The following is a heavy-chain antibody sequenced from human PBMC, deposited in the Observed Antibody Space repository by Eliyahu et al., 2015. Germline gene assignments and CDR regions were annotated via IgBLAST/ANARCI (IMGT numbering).Heavy chain of an antibody. CDR3: ARARLGDSSNYYFDTFDI. D-gene: IGHD6-13*01. CDR1: GYPFPGYX. V-gene: IGHV1-2*02. J-gene: IGHJ3*02. Sequence: QGQLVQSGADMKIPGASVKVPCTASGYPFPGYXIXWVRQAPGQGLEWMGWINPHSGGTDYAQKFKGRVTMTRDTSITTAYMELSRLTTDDTALYYCARARLGDSSNYYFDTFDIWGQGTLVTVSS. CDR2: INPHSGGT.